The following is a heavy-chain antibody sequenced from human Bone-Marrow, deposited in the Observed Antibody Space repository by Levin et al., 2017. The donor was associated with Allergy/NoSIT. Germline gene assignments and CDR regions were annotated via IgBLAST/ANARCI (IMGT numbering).Heavy chain of an antibody. D-gene: IGHD2-8*01. CDR2: ISYDGSNK. V-gene: IGHV3-30*04. CDR1: GFTFSSYA. J-gene: IGHJ4*02. CDR3: ARLPGEYCTNGVCPKLTFDY. Sequence: GGSLRLSCAASGFTFSSYAMHWVRQAPGKGLEWVAVISYDGSNKYYADSVKGRFTISRDNSKNTLYLQMNSLRAEDTAVYYCARLPGEYCTNGVCPKLTFDYWGQGTLVTVSS.